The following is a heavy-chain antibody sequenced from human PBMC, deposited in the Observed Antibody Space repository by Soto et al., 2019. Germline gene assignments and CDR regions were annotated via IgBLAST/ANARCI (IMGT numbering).Heavy chain of an antibody. CDR1: GVTFSSYS. V-gene: IGHV3-21*01. D-gene: IGHD3-10*01. CDR2: ISSSSYI. Sequence: GGSLRLCWAASGVTFSSYSMNWVRQAPGKGLEWVSSISSSSYIYYADSVKGRFTISRDNAKNSLYLQMNSLSAEDTAVYYCGRDPWVGKPPDYSVMAVRGNGTTVPVSP. J-gene: IGHJ6*04. CDR3: GRDPWVGKPPDYSVMAV.